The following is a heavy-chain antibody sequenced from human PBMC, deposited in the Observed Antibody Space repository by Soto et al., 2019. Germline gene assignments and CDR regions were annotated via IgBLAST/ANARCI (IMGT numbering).Heavy chain of an antibody. Sequence: QVQLVGSGGGVVQPGTSLRLSCAASGFTFSIYAMHWVRQAPEKGLEWVAVISSDGTNKNHAHSARGRFRISRDNSNNMLHLQMDNMRVDDTGVYYCARSNSEAGWGQFDYWGQGNLVTVSS. J-gene: IGHJ4*02. CDR1: GFTFSIYA. CDR2: ISSDGTNK. V-gene: IGHV3-30-3*01. D-gene: IGHD1-26*01. CDR3: ARSNSEAGWGQFDY.